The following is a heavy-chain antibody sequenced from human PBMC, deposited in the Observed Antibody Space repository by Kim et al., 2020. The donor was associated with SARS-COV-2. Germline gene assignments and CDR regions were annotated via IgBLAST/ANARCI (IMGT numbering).Heavy chain of an antibody. V-gene: IGHV3-21*01. D-gene: IGHD3-3*01. J-gene: IGHJ6*03. CDR3: ARDMQLLEWLSPCYYFYYIHV. Sequence: GGSLRLSCAASGFTFSSYSMNWVRQAPGKGLEWVSSISSSSSYIYYADSVKGRFTISRDNAKNSLYLQMNSLRAEDTAVYYCARDMQLLEWLSPCYYFYYIHVGGKGTTVSV. CDR2: ISSSSSYI. CDR1: GFTFSSYS.